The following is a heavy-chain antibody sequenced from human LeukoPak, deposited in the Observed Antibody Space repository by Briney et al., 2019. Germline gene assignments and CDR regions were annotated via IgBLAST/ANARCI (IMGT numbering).Heavy chain of an antibody. V-gene: IGHV2-5*01. J-gene: IGHJ4*02. CDR2: INWNDDN. CDR3: AHNVRWLQFGS. Sequence: SGPTLVKPTQTLTLTCTFSGFSLNTSGVGVGWIRQPPGKALEWVALINWNDDNRYSPSLKSRLTLTKDTSKNQVVLTLTNMDPVDTATYYCAHNVRWLQFGSWGQGTLVTVSS. D-gene: IGHD5-24*01. CDR1: GFSLNTSGVG.